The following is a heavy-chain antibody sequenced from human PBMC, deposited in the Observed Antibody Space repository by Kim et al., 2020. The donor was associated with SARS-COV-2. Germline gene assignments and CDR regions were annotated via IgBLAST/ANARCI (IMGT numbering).Heavy chain of an antibody. D-gene: IGHD6-19*01. J-gene: IGHJ3*02. CDR1: GGSISSGGYS. CDR3: ARTTVALDAFDI. CDR2: IYHSGST. Sequence: SETLSLTCAVSGGSISSGGYSWSWIRQPPGKGLEWIGYIYHSGSTYYNPSLKSRVTISVDRSKNQFSLKLSSVTAEDTAVYYCARTTVALDAFDIWGQGTMVTVSS. V-gene: IGHV4-30-2*01.